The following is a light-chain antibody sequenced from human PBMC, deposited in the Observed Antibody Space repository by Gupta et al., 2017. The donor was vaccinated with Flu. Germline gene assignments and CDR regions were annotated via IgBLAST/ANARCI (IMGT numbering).Light chain of an antibody. V-gene: IGKV3-20*01. J-gene: IGKJ2*03. CDR2: GAS. CDR3: QQYGSSPLYS. Sequence: EIMLTQSPGPLSLSPGERATLSCRASQSVSSSYLAWYQQKPGQAPRLLIYGASSRATGIPDRFSGSGSGTDFTLTISRLEPEDFAVYYCQQYGSSPLYSFGQGTKLEIK. CDR1: QSVSSSY.